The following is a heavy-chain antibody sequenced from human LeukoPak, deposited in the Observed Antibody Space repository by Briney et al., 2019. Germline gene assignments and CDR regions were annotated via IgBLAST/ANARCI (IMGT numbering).Heavy chain of an antibody. J-gene: IGHJ4*02. D-gene: IGHD1-26*01. V-gene: IGHV1-46*01. CDR2: INPSGGST. Sequence: ASVKVSCKASGYTFTSYYMHWVRQAPGQGLEWMGIINPSGGSTSYAQKSQGRVTMTRDTSTSTVYMELSSLRSEDTAVYYCASSVGATEDFDYWGQGTLVTVSS. CDR3: ASSVGATEDFDY. CDR1: GYTFTSYY.